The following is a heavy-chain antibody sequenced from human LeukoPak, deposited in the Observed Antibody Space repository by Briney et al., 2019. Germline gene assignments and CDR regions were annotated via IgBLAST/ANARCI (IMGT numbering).Heavy chain of an antibody. CDR1: GFTFSDHY. D-gene: IGHD6-13*01. Sequence: PGGSLRLSCAASGFTFSDHYMDWVRQAPGKGLEWVARARNKPNSYTTDYAASVKGRFTISRDDSKSSLYLQMNSLNTEDTAVYYCARDRIPGIAAAGLFDYWGQGTLVTVSS. J-gene: IGHJ4*02. V-gene: IGHV3-72*01. CDR3: ARDRIPGIAAAGLFDY. CDR2: ARNKPNSYTT.